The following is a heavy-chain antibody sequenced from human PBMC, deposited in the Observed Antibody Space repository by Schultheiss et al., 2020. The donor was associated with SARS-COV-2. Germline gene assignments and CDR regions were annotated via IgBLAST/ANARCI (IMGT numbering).Heavy chain of an antibody. CDR2: ISSSSSYI. CDR3: ARDTQKYSSSSYYYYYYMDV. D-gene: IGHD6-6*01. CDR1: GFTFSSYS. J-gene: IGHJ6*03. V-gene: IGHV3-21*01. Sequence: GGSLRLSCAASGFTFSSYSMNWVRQAPGKGLEWVSSISSSSSYIYYADSVKGRFTISRDNARNSLYLQMNSLRAEDTAVYYCARDTQKYSSSSYYYYYYMDVWGKGTTVTVSS.